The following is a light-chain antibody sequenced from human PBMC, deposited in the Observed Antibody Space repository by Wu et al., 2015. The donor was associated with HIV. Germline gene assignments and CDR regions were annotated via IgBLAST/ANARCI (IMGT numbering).Light chain of an antibody. J-gene: IGKJ4*01. CDR1: QNVSATF. CDR2: GAS. V-gene: IGKV3-20*01. Sequence: EIVLTQSPDTLSLSPGERATLSCRASQNVSATFLAWYQQKSGQSPSLLIYGASSRATGIPGRFSGSGSGTDFTLTINRLEPEDFAVYYCQHFGTXSPTFGGGT. CDR3: QHFGTXSPT.